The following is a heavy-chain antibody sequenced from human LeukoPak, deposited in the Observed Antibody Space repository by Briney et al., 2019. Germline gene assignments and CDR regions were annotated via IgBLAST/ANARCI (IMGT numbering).Heavy chain of an antibody. CDR2: INSDGSGT. D-gene: IGHD2-2*01. Sequence: GGSLRLSCTASGFTFSSYWMHWVRQAPGKGLVWVSRINSDGSGTSYADSVKGRFTISRDNAKNTLYLQMNSLRAEDTAVYYCARDRYCSSTSCPTGDDAFDIWGQGTMVTVSS. CDR1: GFTFSSYW. CDR3: ARDRYCSSTSCPTGDDAFDI. J-gene: IGHJ3*02. V-gene: IGHV3-74*01.